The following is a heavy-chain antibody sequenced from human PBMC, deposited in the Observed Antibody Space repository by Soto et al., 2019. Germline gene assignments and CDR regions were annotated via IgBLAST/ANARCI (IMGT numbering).Heavy chain of an antibody. J-gene: IGHJ6*02. D-gene: IGHD2-2*01. CDR1: GFTFSSYG. CDR2: ISYDGSNK. CDR3: AKEGGWIVLVPAATVYYYGMDV. Sequence: QVQLVESGGGVVQPGRSLRLSCAASGFTFSSYGMHWVRQAPGKGLEWVAVISYDGSNKYYADSVKGRFTISRDNSKNXXYXQXTSLRAEDTAVYYCAKEGGWIVLVPAATVYYYGMDVWGQGTTVTVSS. V-gene: IGHV3-30*18.